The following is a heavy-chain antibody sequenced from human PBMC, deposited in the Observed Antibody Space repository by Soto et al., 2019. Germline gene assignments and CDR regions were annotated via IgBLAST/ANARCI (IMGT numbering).Heavy chain of an antibody. D-gene: IGHD6-19*01. J-gene: IGHJ6*02. CDR2: INPNSGGT. V-gene: IGHV1-2*04. Sequence: ASVKVSCKASGYTFTGYYMHWVRQAPGQGLEWMGWINPNSGGTNYAQKFQGWVTMTRDTSISTAYMELSRRRSDDTAVYYCARGRGEWLVPHNYYGMDVWGQGTTVTVSS. CDR3: ARGRGEWLVPHNYYGMDV. CDR1: GYTFTGYY.